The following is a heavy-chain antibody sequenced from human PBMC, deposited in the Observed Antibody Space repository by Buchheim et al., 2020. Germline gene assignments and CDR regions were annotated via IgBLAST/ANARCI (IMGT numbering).Heavy chain of an antibody. CDR1: GFTFSSYG. Sequence: QVQLVESGGGVVQPGRSLRLSCAASGFTFSSYGMHWVRQAPGKGLEWVAVISYDGSNKYYADSVKGRFTISRDNSKNTLYLQMNSLRAEDTAVYYCAKDSEMTFTSHCYFDYWGQGTL. J-gene: IGHJ4*02. V-gene: IGHV3-30*18. CDR2: ISYDGSNK. CDR3: AKDSEMTFTSHCYFDY. D-gene: IGHD2-2*01.